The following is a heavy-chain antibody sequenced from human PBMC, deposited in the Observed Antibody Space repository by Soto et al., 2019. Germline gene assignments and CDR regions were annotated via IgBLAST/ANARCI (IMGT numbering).Heavy chain of an antibody. J-gene: IGHJ4*02. Sequence: QITLKESGPTLVKPTQTLTLTCTLSGFSLSTSGVGVGWIRQPPGKALEWLALIYWDDDKRYSPSLKSRVTITKDTSKNQLDLTMTNMDPVDTATYYCTLSTIVGTILRFDFWGQGTLVTVSS. CDR3: TLSTIVGTILRFDF. V-gene: IGHV2-5*02. CDR1: GFSLSTSGVG. CDR2: IYWDDDK. D-gene: IGHD5-12*01.